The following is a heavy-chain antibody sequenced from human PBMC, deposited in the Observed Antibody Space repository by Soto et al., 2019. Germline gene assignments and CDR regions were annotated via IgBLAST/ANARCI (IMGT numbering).Heavy chain of an antibody. J-gene: IGHJ3*02. V-gene: IGHV3-21*01. D-gene: IGHD3-16*02. CDR2: ISSSSSYI. CDR1: GFTFSSYS. Sequence: EVQLVESGGGLVKPGGSLRLSCAASGFTFSSYSMNWVRQAPGKGLEWVSSISSSSSYIYYADSVKGRFTISRDNAKNSLYLQMNSLRAEDTAVYYCARGDYDYVWGSYRYAFDIWGQGTMVTVSS. CDR3: ARGDYDYVWGSYRYAFDI.